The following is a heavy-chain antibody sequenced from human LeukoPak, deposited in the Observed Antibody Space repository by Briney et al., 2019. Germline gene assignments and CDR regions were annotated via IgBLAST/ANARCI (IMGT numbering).Heavy chain of an antibody. CDR3: AKEVEVSPGPDY. V-gene: IGHV3-23*01. CDR2: ISGSGDNT. Sequence: GGSLRLSCAASEFTFSNFAMSWVRQAPGKGLEWVSTISGSGDNTYYADSVKGRFTISRDNSKNTLSLHMNTLRAEDTAVYYCAKEVEVSPGPDYWGQGTLVTVSS. D-gene: IGHD2-15*01. CDR1: EFTFSNFA. J-gene: IGHJ4*02.